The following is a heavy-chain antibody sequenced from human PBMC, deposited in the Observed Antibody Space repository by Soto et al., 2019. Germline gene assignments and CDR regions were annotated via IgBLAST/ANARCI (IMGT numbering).Heavy chain of an antibody. CDR3: AKSFCSGGSCYELPDWFDP. D-gene: IGHD2-15*01. J-gene: IGHJ5*02. V-gene: IGHV3-23*01. CDR1: VFTFSSYA. Sequence: EVQLLESGGGLVQPGGSLRLSCAASVFTFSSYAMSWVRQAPGKGLEWVSAISGSGGSTYYADSVKGRFTISRDNSNNTLYLQMNSLRADDTAVYYCAKSFCSGGSCYELPDWFDPWGQGTLVTVSS. CDR2: ISGSGGST.